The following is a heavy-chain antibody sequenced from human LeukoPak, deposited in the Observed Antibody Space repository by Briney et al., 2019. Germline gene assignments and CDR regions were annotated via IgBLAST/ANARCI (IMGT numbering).Heavy chain of an antibody. J-gene: IGHJ4*02. CDR1: GGTFSSYA. CDR2: IIPIFGTA. D-gene: IGHD1-26*01. CDR3: ARPGIVGATPRDLGY. V-gene: IGHV1-69*13. Sequence: SVKVSCKASGGTFSSYAISWVRQAPGQGLEWMGGIIPIFGTANYAQKFQGRVTITADESTSTAYMELSSLRSEDTAVYYCARPGIVGATPRDLGYWGQGTLVTVSS.